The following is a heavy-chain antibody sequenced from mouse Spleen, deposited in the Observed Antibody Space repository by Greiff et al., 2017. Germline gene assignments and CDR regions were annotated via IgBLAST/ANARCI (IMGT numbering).Heavy chain of an antibody. CDR1: GYAFSSSW. V-gene: IGHV1-82*01. D-gene: IGHD2-14*01. CDR3: ARGDRYDGRPVFAY. J-gene: IGHJ3*01. CDR2: IYPGDGDT. Sequence: QVQLQQSGPELVKPGASVKISCKASGYAFSSSWMNWVKQRPGKGLEWIGRIYPGDGDTNYNGKFKGKATLTADKSSSTAYMQLSSLTSEDSAVYFCARGDRYDGRPVFAYWGQGTLVTVSA.